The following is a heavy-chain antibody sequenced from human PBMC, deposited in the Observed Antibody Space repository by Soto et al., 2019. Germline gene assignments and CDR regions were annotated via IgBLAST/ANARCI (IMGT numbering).Heavy chain of an antibody. CDR1: GFTFSSYG. V-gene: IGHV3-30*18. CDR3: AKDLRSSGWYYFDY. Sequence: SLRLSCAASGFTFSSYGMHWVRQAPGKGLEWVAVISYDGSEKYYVDSVKGRFTISRDISKNTLYLQMNSLRAEDTAVYYCAKDLRSSGWYYFDYWGQGTLVTVSS. CDR2: ISYDGSEK. D-gene: IGHD6-19*01. J-gene: IGHJ4*02.